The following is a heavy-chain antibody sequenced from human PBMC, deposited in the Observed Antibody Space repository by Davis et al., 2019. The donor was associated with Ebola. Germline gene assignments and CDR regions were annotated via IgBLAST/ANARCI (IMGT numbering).Heavy chain of an antibody. CDR1: GGSISSAGYY. CDR2: IYYSGST. J-gene: IGHJ5*02. CDR3: ARLWYDSSGHYGGWFDP. Sequence: MPSETLSLTCTVSGGSISSAGYYWSWIRQPPGKGLEWIGYIYYSGSTNYNPSLKSRVTISVDTSKNQFSLKLSSVTAADTAVYYCARLWYDSSGHYGGWFDPWGQGTLVTVSS. D-gene: IGHD3-22*01. V-gene: IGHV4-61*08.